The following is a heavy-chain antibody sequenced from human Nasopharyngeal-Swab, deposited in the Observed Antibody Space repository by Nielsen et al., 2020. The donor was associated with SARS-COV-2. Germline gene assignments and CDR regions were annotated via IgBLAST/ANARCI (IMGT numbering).Heavy chain of an antibody. D-gene: IGHD7-27*01. CDR2: INRGGST. CDR1: GGSFSADY. V-gene: IGHV4-34*01. CDR3: ARGLSGIVTSPILVLGPYYYYYYMDV. Sequence: LRLSCAVYGGSFSADYWGWIRQPPGRGLEGIGEINRGGSTNYNPSLKSRVTISVDPSKNQFSLRMSSVTAADTAVYYCARGLSGIVTSPILVLGPYYYYYYMDVWGKGTTVTVSS. J-gene: IGHJ6*03.